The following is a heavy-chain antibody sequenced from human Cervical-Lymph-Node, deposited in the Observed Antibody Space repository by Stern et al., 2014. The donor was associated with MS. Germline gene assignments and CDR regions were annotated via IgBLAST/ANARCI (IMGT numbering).Heavy chain of an antibody. V-gene: IGHV3-33*06. Sequence: VQLVESGGGVVQPGRSLRLSCAGSGFTFSSSGIHWVRQTPGKGLEWVAVIWYDGSNKYYADSVKGRFTISRDNSENTAYLQMNSLRVEDTAVYYCAKGDSSSPLEYWGQGTLVTVSS. CDR1: GFTFSSSG. J-gene: IGHJ4*02. CDR2: IWYDGSNK. CDR3: AKGDSSSPLEY. D-gene: IGHD6-6*01.